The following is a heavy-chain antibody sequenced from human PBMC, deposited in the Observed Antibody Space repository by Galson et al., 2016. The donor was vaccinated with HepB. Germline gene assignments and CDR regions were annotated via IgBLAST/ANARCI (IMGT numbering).Heavy chain of an antibody. D-gene: IGHD4-17*01. CDR3: ARGHGDYESGWFDS. V-gene: IGHV1-18*01. CDR2: ISAHDGNT. J-gene: IGHJ5*01. CDR1: GYTFTSFG. Sequence: SVKVSCKGSGYTFTSFGISWVRQAPGQGLEWMGWISAHDGNTKNAQKFQGRVTMTTDTATSTAYMELRSLRSDDTAVYYCARGHGDYESGWFDSWGQGTLVTVSS.